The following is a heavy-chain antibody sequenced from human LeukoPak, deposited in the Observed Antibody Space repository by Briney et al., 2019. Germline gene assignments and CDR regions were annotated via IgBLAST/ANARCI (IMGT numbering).Heavy chain of an antibody. J-gene: IGHJ4*02. CDR2: ISXVSSTK. V-gene: IGHV3-48*02. CDR3: ARGKIGYYYGDSNGY. CDR1: GXTXXSYD. D-gene: IGHD4-17*01. Sequence: GGSLRLSCAASGXTXXSYDXXXVXXAPGKGLEWVSYISXVSSTKFYAASVKGRFTISRDNAKNSLYLQMTSLRDEDTAVYYCARGKIGYYYGDSNGYWGQGTLATVSS.